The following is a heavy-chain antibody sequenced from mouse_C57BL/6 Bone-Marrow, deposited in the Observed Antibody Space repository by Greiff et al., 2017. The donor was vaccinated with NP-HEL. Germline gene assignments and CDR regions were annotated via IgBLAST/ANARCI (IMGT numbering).Heavy chain of an antibody. J-gene: IGHJ3*01. CDR1: GYTFTEYT. CDR2: IYPRDGST. Sequence: VQLQQSGAELVKPGASVKLSCKASGYTFTEYTIHWMKQRPEQGLEWIGYIYPRDGSTKYNEKFKGKATLTADKSSSTAYMQLNSLTSEDSAVYFCARWYYDYPQYWGQGTLVTVSA. CDR3: ARWYYDYPQY. V-gene: IGHV1-78*01. D-gene: IGHD2-4*01.